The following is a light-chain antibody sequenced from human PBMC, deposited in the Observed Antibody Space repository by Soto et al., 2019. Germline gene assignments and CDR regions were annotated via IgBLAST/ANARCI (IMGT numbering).Light chain of an antibody. CDR2: GAS. V-gene: IGKV3-20*01. Sequence: ETVLTQSPATLSLSPGERATLSCRASQSVSSSYLAWYQQKPGQAPRLLIYGASSRATGIPDRFSGSGSGTDFTLTISRLEPEDFAVYYCQLRRTFGQGTKVDIK. J-gene: IGKJ1*01. CDR3: QLRRT. CDR1: QSVSSSY.